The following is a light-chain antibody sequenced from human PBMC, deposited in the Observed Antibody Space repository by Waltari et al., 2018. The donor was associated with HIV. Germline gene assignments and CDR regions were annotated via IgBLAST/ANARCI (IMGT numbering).Light chain of an antibody. Sequence: EIVLTQSPGTLSLSPGERATLSCRASQSGSSTYLAWYQQKPGQAPRLLIYGAFNRATGIPDRFSGSGSGTDFTLTISRLEPEDFAVYYCQQYGRSPFTFGGGTKVEIK. CDR1: QSGSSTY. CDR3: QQYGRSPFT. J-gene: IGKJ4*01. CDR2: GAF. V-gene: IGKV3-20*01.